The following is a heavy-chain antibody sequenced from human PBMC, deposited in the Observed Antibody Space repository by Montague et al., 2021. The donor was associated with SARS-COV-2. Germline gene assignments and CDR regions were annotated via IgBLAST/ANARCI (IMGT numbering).Heavy chain of an antibody. D-gene: IGHD3-10*01. J-gene: IGHJ1*01. CDR2: IDPTGAKI. Sequence: SLRLSWAASGFPLNEFWMHWIRQAPGKGLAWVSRIDPTGAKINYADSVRGRFIISRDNAKNTLYLQMDSLGADDTAVYYCGRHSFGHRDVWGQGTLVTVSS. CDR1: GFPLNEFW. CDR3: GRHSFGHRDV. V-gene: IGHV3-74*01.